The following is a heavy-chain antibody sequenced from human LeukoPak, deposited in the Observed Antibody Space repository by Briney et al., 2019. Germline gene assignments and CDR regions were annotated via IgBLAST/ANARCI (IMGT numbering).Heavy chain of an antibody. J-gene: IGHJ3*02. D-gene: IGHD3-22*01. CDR3: ARAGYYDSSGYPDAFDI. CDR1: GYTFTSYY. CDR2: INPSGGST. Sequence: ASVKVSCKASGYTFTSYYMHWVRQAPGQGLEWMGIINPSGGSTSYAQKFQGRVTMTRDMSTSTVYMELSSLRSEDTAVYYCARAGYYDSSGYPDAFDIWGQGTMVTVSS. V-gene: IGHV1-46*01.